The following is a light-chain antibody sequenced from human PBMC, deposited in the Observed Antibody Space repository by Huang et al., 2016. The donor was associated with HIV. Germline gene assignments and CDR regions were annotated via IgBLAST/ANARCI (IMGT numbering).Light chain of an antibody. CDR2: AAS. Sequence: EIVMTQSPATLSVSPGERATLSCRASQSVSTNLAWYQQRPGQAPRLLIYAASTRATGIPARFSGSGSGTEFTLTISSLQSEDFAVYYCQQYTNWPPYSFGQGTRVEIK. CDR1: QSVSTN. J-gene: IGKJ2*03. V-gene: IGKV3-15*01. CDR3: QQYTNWPPYS.